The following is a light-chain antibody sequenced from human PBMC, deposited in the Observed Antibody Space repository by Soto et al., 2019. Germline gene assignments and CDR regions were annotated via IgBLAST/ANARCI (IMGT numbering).Light chain of an antibody. CDR2: GAS. CDR3: QQYNNWPLLT. V-gene: IGKV3-15*01. J-gene: IGKJ4*01. CDR1: QSVSSN. Sequence: IVVTQSTATLSVSPGERATLSCRASQSVSSNLAWYQQKPGQAPRLLIYGASTRATGIPARFSGSGSGTEFTLTISSLQSEDFAVYYCQQYNNWPLLTFGGGTKV.